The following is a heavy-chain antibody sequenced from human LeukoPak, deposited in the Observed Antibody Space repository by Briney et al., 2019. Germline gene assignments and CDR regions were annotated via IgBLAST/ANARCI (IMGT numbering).Heavy chain of an antibody. V-gene: IGHV3-74*01. CDR3: ARTLVAGSYIVDY. Sequence: GGSLRLFCAASGFTFSNYWMHWVRRAPGKGLVWVSRINSDGSSTTYADSVKGRFTISRDNAKNTLYLQMNSLRAEDTAVYYCARTLVAGSYIVDYWGQGTLVTVSS. D-gene: IGHD6-19*01. CDR2: INSDGSST. J-gene: IGHJ4*02. CDR1: GFTFSNYW.